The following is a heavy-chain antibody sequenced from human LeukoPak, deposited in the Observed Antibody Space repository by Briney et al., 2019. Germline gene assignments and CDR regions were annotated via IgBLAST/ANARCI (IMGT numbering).Heavy chain of an antibody. CDR1: GDTVSSNSAA. Sequence: SQTLSLTCALSGDTVSSNSAAWNWIRQSPSRGLEWRGRTYYRSKWYNDYAVSVKSRITINPDTSKNQFSLQLNSVTPEDTAVYYCARAGGDSWYFDYWGQGTLVTVSS. CDR3: ARAGGDSWYFDY. CDR2: TYYRSKWYN. V-gene: IGHV6-1*01. D-gene: IGHD2-21*02. J-gene: IGHJ4*02.